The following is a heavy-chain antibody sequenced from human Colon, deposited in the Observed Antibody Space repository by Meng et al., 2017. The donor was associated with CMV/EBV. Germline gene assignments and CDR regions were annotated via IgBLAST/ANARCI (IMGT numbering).Heavy chain of an antibody. CDR3: AKASYCPPIVAALGS. CDR1: GGSIVDTYAY. J-gene: IGHJ5*01. Sequence: SETLFLTCTVSGGSIVDTYAYWGWVRQSPGKGLEWIANIYFSGTTLYNPSLKSRVTISVDASENQFSLWLSSLSAADTAVYYCAKASYCPPIVAALGSWGQGTLVTVSS. CDR2: IYFSGTT. V-gene: IGHV4-39*07. D-gene: IGHD5-12*01.